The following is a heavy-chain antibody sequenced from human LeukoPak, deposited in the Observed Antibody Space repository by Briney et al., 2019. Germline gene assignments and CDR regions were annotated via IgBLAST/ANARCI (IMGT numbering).Heavy chain of an antibody. CDR1: GFTFSSYW. CDR3: AREWPKAIAYYYDSSGYYDKHNFFGY. V-gene: IGHV3-7*03. D-gene: IGHD3-22*01. J-gene: IGHJ4*02. Sequence: GGSLRLSCAASGFTFSSYWMNWARQAPGKGLEWVASINHNGNVNYYVDSVKGRLTISRDNAKNSLYLQMSNLRAEDTAVYYCAREWPKAIAYYYDSSGYYDKHNFFGYWGQGTLVTVSS. CDR2: INHNGNVN.